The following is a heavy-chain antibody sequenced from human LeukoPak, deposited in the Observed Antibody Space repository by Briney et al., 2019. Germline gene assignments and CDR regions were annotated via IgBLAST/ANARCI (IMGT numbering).Heavy chain of an antibody. CDR2: IYASGST. Sequence: PSETLSLTCTVSGGSISSDSWNWIRQPAGKGLEWIGRIYASGSTNYNPSLKSRVTMSIYTSRNQFSLQLTSVTAADTAVYYCARGTYFSDTYYFDYWGQGTLVTVSS. CDR3: ARGTYFSDTYYFDY. J-gene: IGHJ4*02. D-gene: IGHD3-22*01. CDR1: GGSISSDS. V-gene: IGHV4-4*07.